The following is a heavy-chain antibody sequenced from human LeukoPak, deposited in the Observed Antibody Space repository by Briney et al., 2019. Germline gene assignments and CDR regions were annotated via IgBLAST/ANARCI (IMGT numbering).Heavy chain of an antibody. Sequence: SETLSLTCTVSGGSISSYYWGWIRQPPGKGLEWIGSIYYSGSTYYNPSLKSRVTISVDTSKNQFSLKLSSVTAADTAVYYCARIIVLMVYAHDYWGQGTLVTVSS. CDR2: IYYSGST. J-gene: IGHJ4*02. D-gene: IGHD2-8*01. CDR3: ARIIVLMVYAHDY. V-gene: IGHV4-39*01. CDR1: GGSISSYY.